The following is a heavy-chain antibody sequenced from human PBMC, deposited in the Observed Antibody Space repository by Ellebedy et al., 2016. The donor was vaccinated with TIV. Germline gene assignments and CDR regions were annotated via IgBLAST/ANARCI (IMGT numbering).Heavy chain of an antibody. V-gene: IGHV7-4-1*02. CDR3: ARKPPGIGAAGHDF. J-gene: IGHJ4*02. Sequence: AASVKVSCKASGYTFTSYAMNWVRQAPGQGLEWMGWINTNTGNPTYAQAFTGRFVFSLDTSVSTAYLQISSLKAEDTAVYYCARKPPGIGAAGHDFWGQGTLVTVSS. CDR2: INTNTGNP. CDR1: GYTFTSYA. D-gene: IGHD6-13*01.